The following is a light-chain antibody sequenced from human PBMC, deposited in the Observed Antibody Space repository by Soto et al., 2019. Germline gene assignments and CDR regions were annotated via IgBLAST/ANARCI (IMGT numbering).Light chain of an antibody. Sequence: EIVLTQSPGTLSLSPGERATLSCRASQSVSSSYLAWYQQKPGQAPRLLIYGASSRATGIPDRFSGSGSGTDFTLTISRLEPEDFAVYYRQQFGSSPITLGLGTRLEIK. V-gene: IGKV3-20*01. CDR1: QSVSSSY. J-gene: IGKJ5*01. CDR2: GAS. CDR3: QQFGSSPIT.